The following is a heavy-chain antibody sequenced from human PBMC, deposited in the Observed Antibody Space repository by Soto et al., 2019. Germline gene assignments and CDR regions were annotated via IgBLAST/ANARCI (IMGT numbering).Heavy chain of an antibody. V-gene: IGHV3-23*01. J-gene: IGHJ4*02. CDR2: ISGSGGSA. Sequence: PGGSLRLSCLASGFTFRSYAMTWVRQGPGRGLEWVSAISGSGGSAFSADSVKGRFTISRDNAKNSLYLQMNSLRAEDTAVYYCATSRTFDYWGQGTLVTVSS. CDR1: GFTFRSYA. D-gene: IGHD6-13*01. CDR3: ATSRTFDY.